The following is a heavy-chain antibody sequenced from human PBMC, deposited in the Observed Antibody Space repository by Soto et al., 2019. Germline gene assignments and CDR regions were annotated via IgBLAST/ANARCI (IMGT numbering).Heavy chain of an antibody. J-gene: IGHJ4*02. CDR2: IYYSGST. CDR3: ARAAAGLFYFDY. CDR1: GGSISSGGYY. D-gene: IGHD6-13*01. V-gene: IGHV4-31*03. Sequence: SETLSLTCTVSGGSISSGGYYWSWIRQHPGKGLEWIGYIYYSGSTYYNPSLKSRVTISVDTSKNQFSLKLSSVTAADTAVYYCARAAAGLFYFDYWGQGTLVTVSS.